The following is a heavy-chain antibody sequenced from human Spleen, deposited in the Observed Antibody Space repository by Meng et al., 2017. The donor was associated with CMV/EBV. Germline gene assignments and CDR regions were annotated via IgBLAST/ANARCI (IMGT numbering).Heavy chain of an antibody. CDR2: ISWNSGSI. CDR1: GLTFTHYW. J-gene: IGHJ6*02. CDR3: AKDVYSSSWYGGYYYYGMDV. Sequence: GGSLRLSCAASGLTFTHYWMHWVRQAPGKGLEWVSGISWNSGSIGYADSVKGRFTISRDNAKNSLYLQMNSLRAEDTALYYCAKDVYSSSWYGGYYYYGMDVWGQGTTVTVSS. D-gene: IGHD6-13*01. V-gene: IGHV3-9*01.